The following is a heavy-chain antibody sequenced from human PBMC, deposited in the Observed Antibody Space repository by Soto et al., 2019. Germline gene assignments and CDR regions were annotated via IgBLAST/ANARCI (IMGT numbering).Heavy chain of an antibody. V-gene: IGHV4-4*02. Sequence: SETLSLTCIVSGGSISSTHWWTWVRQTPGKGLEWIGEIYHTGSTKYNPSLKNRVTISLDTSKNQFSLKLSSVTAADTAVYYCARQPLLSEDWFDPWGQGTLVTVSS. CDR2: IYHTGST. D-gene: IGHD3-16*01. J-gene: IGHJ5*02. CDR3: ARQPLLSEDWFDP. CDR1: GGSISSTHW.